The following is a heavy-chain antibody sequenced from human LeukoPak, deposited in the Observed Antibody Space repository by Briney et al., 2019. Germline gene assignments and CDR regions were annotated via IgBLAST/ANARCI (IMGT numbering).Heavy chain of an antibody. D-gene: IGHD6-13*01. CDR1: GFTFSTYW. CDR2: INPDGSYT. Sequence: GGSLRLSCAASGFTFSTYWMHWVRQAPGKGLVWVSRINPDGSYTSYADSVKGRFTISRDNRRNSLYLHMNSLRTEDTALYFCAKVYVGSWYAYDHWGQGTLVTVSS. CDR3: AKVYVGSWYAYDH. V-gene: IGHV3-74*01. J-gene: IGHJ4*02.